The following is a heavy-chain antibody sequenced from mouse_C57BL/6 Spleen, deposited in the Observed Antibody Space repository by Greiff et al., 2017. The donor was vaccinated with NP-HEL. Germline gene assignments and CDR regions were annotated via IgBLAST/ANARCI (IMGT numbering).Heavy chain of an antibody. CDR1: GYTFTDYN. CDR3: ARGGYPYYFDY. D-gene: IGHD3-1*01. Sequence: EVMLQESGPELVKPGASVKMSCKASGYTFTDYNMHWVKQSHGKSLEWIGYINPNNGGTSYNQKFKGKATLTVNKSSSTAYMELRSLTSEDSAVYYCARGGYPYYFDYWGQGTTLTVSS. V-gene: IGHV1-22*01. CDR2: INPNNGGT. J-gene: IGHJ2*01.